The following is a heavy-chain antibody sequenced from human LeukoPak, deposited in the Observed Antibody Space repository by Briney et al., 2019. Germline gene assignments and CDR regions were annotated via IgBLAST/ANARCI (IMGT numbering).Heavy chain of an antibody. V-gene: IGHV4-59*01. J-gene: IGHJ4*02. D-gene: IGHD6-6*01. CDR3: AREVPRGAAPPQGIFDY. CDR2: IYYSGST. CDR1: GGSISSYY. Sequence: SETLSLTCTVSGGSISSYYWSWIRQPPGKGLEWIGYIYYSGSTNYNPSLKSRVTISVDTSKNQFSLKLSSVTAADTAVYYWAREVPRGAAPPQGIFDYWGQGTLVTVSS.